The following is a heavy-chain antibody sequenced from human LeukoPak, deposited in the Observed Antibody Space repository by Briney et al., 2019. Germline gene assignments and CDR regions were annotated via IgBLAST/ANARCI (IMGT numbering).Heavy chain of an antibody. J-gene: IGHJ6*02. CDR2: ISYDGSNK. Sequence: KGLEWVAVISYDGSNKYYADSVKGRFTISRDNSKNTLYLQMNSLRAEDTAVYYCARDHCSSTSCYYYYGMDVWGQGTTVTVSS. V-gene: IGHV3-30*04. D-gene: IGHD2-2*01. CDR3: ARDHCSSTSCYYYYGMDV.